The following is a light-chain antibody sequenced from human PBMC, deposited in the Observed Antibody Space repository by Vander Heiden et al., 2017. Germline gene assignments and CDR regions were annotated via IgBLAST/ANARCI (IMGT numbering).Light chain of an antibody. V-gene: IGKV1-5*03. CDR3: QQYKSSPPT. CDR1: QSISSW. Sequence: DIQMTQSPSTLSASVGDRVTITCRASQSISSWLAWYQQKPGKAPKLLIYKASSLESGVPSRFSGSGSGTEFTLTISSLQPDDIATYYCQQYKSSPPTFGQGTKVEIK. J-gene: IGKJ1*01. CDR2: KAS.